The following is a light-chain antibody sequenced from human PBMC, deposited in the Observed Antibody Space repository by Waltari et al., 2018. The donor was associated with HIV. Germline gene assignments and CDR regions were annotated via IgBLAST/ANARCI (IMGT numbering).Light chain of an antibody. J-gene: IGKJ1*01. CDR1: QSVSRSY. CDR3: QQYGSSST. Sequence: EIVLTQSPGTLSLSPGERATLSCRASQSVSRSYLAWYQQKPGQAPRLLIYGASSRATGIPDRFSGSGSGTDFTLTISRLEPEDFAVYYCQQYGSSSTFGQGTKVEIK. V-gene: IGKV3-20*01. CDR2: GAS.